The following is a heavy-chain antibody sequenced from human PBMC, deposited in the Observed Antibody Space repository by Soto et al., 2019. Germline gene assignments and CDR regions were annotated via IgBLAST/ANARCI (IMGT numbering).Heavy chain of an antibody. CDR1: VGSISDYY. D-gene: IGHD5-12*01. CDR3: ARERREEIHDGYDIDY. Sequence: LSLTCTVSVGSISDYYWSWIRQPAGKGLEWIGRIYTSGSTDYNPSLKSRVTISIDTSKNQFSLKVTSMTAADTAVYYCARERREEIHDGYDIDYWGHGTLVTVSS. V-gene: IGHV4-4*07. CDR2: IYTSGST. J-gene: IGHJ4*01.